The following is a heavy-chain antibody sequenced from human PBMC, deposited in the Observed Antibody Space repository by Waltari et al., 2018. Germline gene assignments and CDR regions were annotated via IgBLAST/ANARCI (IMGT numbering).Heavy chain of an antibody. CDR3: AREYFAYGMDV. CDR2: ISSGGRT. Sequence: EVQLVESGGGLIQPGGSLRLSGAASGFNVSSNYMSWVRQAPGKGLEWVSVISSGGRTYYSDSVQSRFTISIDNSKNTLYLQMTSLGAEDPAVYYCAREYFAYGMDVWGQGTTVTVSS. V-gene: IGHV3-53*01. CDR1: GFNVSSNY. J-gene: IGHJ6*02. D-gene: IGHD3-9*01.